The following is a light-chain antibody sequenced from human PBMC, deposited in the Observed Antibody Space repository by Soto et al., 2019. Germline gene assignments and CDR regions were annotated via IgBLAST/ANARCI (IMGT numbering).Light chain of an antibody. CDR1: QSVSSN. CDR3: QQYNNWPWT. J-gene: IGKJ1*01. Sequence: EIVITQSPATLSVSPGERATLSCRASQSVSSNLAWYQQKPGQAPRLLIYGASTRATGIPGRFSGSGSGTDFTLTISSLQSEDLAVYYCQQYNNWPWTFGQGTKVDIK. CDR2: GAS. V-gene: IGKV3-15*01.